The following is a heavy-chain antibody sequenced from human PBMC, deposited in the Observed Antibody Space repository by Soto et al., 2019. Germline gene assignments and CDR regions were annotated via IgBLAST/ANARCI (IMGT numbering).Heavy chain of an antibody. CDR3: ARCVRGNYYGSGSTLDY. D-gene: IGHD3-10*01. CDR2: ISADNGNT. Sequence: QVQLVQSGAEVKKPGASVKVSCEASGYTFTNYGITWVRQAPGQGLEWMGRISADNGNTNYAQILQSRATMTTDTTKSKADMERKSLSSGDTAVYYCARCVRGNYYGSGSTLDYWGQGTLVTVSS. J-gene: IGHJ4*02. V-gene: IGHV1-18*01. CDR1: GYTFTNYG.